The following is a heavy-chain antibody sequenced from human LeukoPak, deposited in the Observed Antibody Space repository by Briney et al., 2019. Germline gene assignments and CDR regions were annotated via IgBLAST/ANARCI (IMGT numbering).Heavy chain of an antibody. V-gene: IGHV1-69*05. J-gene: IGHJ3*02. CDR1: GGTFSSYA. D-gene: IGHD3-22*01. CDR3: ARYYYDSSGYRGLGDAFDI. CDR2: IIPIFGTA. Sequence: SVKVSCKASGGTFSSYAISWVRQAPGQGLEWMGGIIPIFGTANYAQKLQGRVTMTTDTSTSTAYMELRSLRSDDTAVYYCARYYYDSSGYRGLGDAFDIWGQGTMVTVSS.